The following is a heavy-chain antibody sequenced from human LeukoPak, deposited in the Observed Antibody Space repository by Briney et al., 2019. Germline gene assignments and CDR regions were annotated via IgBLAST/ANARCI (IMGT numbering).Heavy chain of an antibody. J-gene: IGHJ4*02. V-gene: IGHV4-4*02. D-gene: IGHD1-14*01. CDR3: ASNPISSPFKA. CDR2: VYHSGST. CDR1: GGSISSSNW. Sequence: SETLSLTCAVSGGSISSSNWWSWVRQPPGKGLEWIGEVYHSGSTNYNSSLKSRVTISVDKSNNQFSLKLSSVTAADTAVYYCASNPISSPFKAWGQGTLVTVSS.